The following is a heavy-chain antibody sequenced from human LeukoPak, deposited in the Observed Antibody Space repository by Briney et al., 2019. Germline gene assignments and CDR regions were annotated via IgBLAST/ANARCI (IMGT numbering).Heavy chain of an antibody. CDR1: GFTFSSYA. V-gene: IGHV3-30*04. Sequence: QTGGSLRLSCAASGFTFSSYAMHWVRQAPGKGLEWVAVISYDGSNKYYADSVKGRFTISRDNSKNTLYLQMNSLRAEDTAVYYCARDLLGYYDSSGPYYYYGMDVWGQGTTVTVSS. J-gene: IGHJ6*02. D-gene: IGHD3-22*01. CDR3: ARDLLGYYDSSGPYYYYGMDV. CDR2: ISYDGSNK.